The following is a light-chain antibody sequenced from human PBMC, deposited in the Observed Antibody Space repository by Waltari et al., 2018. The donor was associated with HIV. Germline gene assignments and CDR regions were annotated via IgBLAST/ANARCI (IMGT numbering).Light chain of an antibody. CDR3: ASYRTAYTMV. CDR1: ANDIAAYNH. CDR2: DVT. V-gene: IGLV2-14*03. J-gene: IGLJ2*01. Sequence: QSALTQPASVSGSPGQWVTISCSGTANDIAAYNHVSWYQLPPGQAPKLIIYDVTCRPSGVSDRFSGSKSGNAASLTISGLQPEDEGDYFCASYRTAYTMVFGGVTRLTV.